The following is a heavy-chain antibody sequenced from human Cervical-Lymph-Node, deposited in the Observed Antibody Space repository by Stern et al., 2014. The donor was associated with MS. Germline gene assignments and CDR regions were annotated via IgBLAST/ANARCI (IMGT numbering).Heavy chain of an antibody. D-gene: IGHD3-16*01. CDR1: GFSLHSRGVG. Sequence: ESGPTLVKPTETLTLTCTFSGFSLHSRGVGVGWIRQPPGKALEWLALIYWDDVRRYSPSLKRRVTITTDSTKTQVVLTVTNMDPVDTATYYCAFWGSYSRFFDYWGQGHLVTVST. CDR3: AFWGSYSRFFDY. V-gene: IGHV2-5*02. J-gene: IGHJ4*02. CDR2: IYWDDVR.